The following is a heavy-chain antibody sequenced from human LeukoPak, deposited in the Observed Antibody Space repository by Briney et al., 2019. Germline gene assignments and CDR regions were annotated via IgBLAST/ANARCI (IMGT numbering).Heavy chain of an antibody. CDR3: ARGITWTAMAEDYFDH. D-gene: IGHD5-18*01. Sequence: SETLSLTCTVSGGSISSYYWSWIRQPAGKGLEWIGRIYTSGSTNYNPSLKSRVTMSVDTSKNQFSLKLSSVTAADTAVYYCARGITWTAMAEDYFDHWGQGTLVTVSS. J-gene: IGHJ4*02. CDR2: IYTSGST. CDR1: GGSISSYY. V-gene: IGHV4-4*07.